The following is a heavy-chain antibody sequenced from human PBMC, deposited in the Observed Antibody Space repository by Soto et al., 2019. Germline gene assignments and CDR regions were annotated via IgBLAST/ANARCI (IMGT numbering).Heavy chain of an antibody. D-gene: IGHD3-9*01. V-gene: IGHV1-69*02. Sequence: EASVKVSCKASGGTFSSYTISWVRQAPGQGLEWMGRIIPILGIANYAQKFQGRVTITADKSTSTAYMELSSLRSEDTAVYYCASRVLRCFDWPDHWGQGTLVTVSS. CDR3: ASRVLRCFDWPDH. J-gene: IGHJ5*02. CDR1: GGTFSSYT. CDR2: IIPILGIA.